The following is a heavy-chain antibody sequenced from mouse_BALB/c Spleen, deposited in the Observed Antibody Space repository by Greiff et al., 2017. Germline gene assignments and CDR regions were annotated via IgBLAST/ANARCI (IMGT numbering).Heavy chain of an antibody. CDR2: ISSGSSTI. V-gene: IGHV5-17*02. D-gene: IGHD4-1*01. J-gene: IGHJ4*01. CDR3: ARLGRGYYAMDY. Sequence: DVKLVESGGGLVQPGGSRKLSCAASGFTFSSFGMHWVRQAPEKGLEWVAYISSGSSTIYYADTVKGRFTISRDNPKNTLFLQMTSLRSEDTAMYYCARLGRGYYAMDYWGQGTSVTVSS. CDR1: GFTFSSFG.